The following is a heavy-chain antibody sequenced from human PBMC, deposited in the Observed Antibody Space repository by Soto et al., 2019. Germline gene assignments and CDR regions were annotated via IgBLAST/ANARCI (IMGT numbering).Heavy chain of an antibody. CDR1: GFTFTKSW. J-gene: IGHJ4*02. CDR2: LNADGSST. V-gene: IGHV3-74*01. Sequence: GGSLRLSCAASGFTFTKSWMHWVRQAPGEGLVWVSGLNADGSSTYYADSVKGRFTISRDSAKGALYLQMNSLRAEDTAFYYCATVFXFWGQGTLVXVSS. CDR3: ATVFXF.